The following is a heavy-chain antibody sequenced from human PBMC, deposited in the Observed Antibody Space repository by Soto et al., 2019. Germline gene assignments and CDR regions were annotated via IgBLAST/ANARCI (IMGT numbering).Heavy chain of an antibody. J-gene: IGHJ6*02. CDR2: ISGSGGST. CDR1: GFTFSSYA. Sequence: GSLRLSCAASGFTFSSYAMSWVRQAPGKGLEWVSAISGSGGSTYYADSVKGRFTISRDNSKNTLYLQMNSLRAEDTAVYYCAKYGDYGDYNVGRYGMDVWGQGTTVTVSS. CDR3: AKYGDYGDYNVGRYGMDV. V-gene: IGHV3-23*01. D-gene: IGHD4-17*01.